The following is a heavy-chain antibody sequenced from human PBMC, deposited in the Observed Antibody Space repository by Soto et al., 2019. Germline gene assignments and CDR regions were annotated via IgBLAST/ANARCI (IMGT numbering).Heavy chain of an antibody. CDR3: ANPPSILLLGPHDY. Sequence: GGSLRLSCAASGFTFSSYAMHWVRQAPGKGLEWVAVMSYDGSNKYYADSVKGRFTISRDNSKNTLYLQMNSLRAEDTAVYYCANPPSILLLGPHDYGGKGPWAPVPS. D-gene: IGHD3-10*01. V-gene: IGHV3-30*18. CDR2: MSYDGSNK. J-gene: IGHJ4*02. CDR1: GFTFSSYA.